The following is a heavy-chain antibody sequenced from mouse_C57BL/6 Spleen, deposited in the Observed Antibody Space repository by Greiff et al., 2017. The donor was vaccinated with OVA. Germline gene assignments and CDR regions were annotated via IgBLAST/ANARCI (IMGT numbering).Heavy chain of an antibody. D-gene: IGHD2-2*01. CDR2: IHPNSGST. V-gene: IGHV1-64*01. Sequence: QVQLQQPGAELVKPGASVKLSCKASGYTFTSYWMHWVKQRPGQGLEWIGMIHPNSGSTNYNEKFKSKATLTVDKSSSTAYMQLSSLTSEDSAVYYCARGGYYGYDNYAMDCWGQGTSVTVSS. J-gene: IGHJ4*01. CDR1: GYTFTSYW. CDR3: ARGGYYGYDNYAMDC.